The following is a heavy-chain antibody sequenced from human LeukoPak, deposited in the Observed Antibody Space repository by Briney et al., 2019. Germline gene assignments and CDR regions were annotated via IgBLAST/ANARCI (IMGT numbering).Heavy chain of an antibody. Sequence: ASVKVSCTASGYTFTSYGISWVRQAPGQGLEWMGWISAYNGNTNYAQKLQGRVTMTTGTSTSTAYMELRSLRSDDTAVYYCARDQIMDQLLYGDYYYGMDVWGQGTTVTVSS. CDR3: ARDQIMDQLLYGDYYYGMDV. D-gene: IGHD2-2*02. CDR1: GYTFTSYG. J-gene: IGHJ6*02. CDR2: ISAYNGNT. V-gene: IGHV1-18*01.